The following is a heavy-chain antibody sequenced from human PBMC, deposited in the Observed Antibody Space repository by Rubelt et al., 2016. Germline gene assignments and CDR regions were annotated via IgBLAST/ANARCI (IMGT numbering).Heavy chain of an antibody. V-gene: IGHV3-23*01. D-gene: IGHD6-19*01. J-gene: IGHJ4*02. CDR2: ISVGDAST. Sequence: ASGFVFSDDGRHWVRQAPGKGLEWVAGISVGDASTYYADSVKGRFTISRDNSKNTLYLQMNTLGAEDTAVYFCAKMPPGLAVAARYFDSWGQGTLVTVSS. CDR1: GFVFSDDG. CDR3: AKMPPGLAVAARYFDS.